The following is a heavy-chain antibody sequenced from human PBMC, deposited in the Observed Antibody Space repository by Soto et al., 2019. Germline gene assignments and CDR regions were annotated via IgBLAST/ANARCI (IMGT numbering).Heavy chain of an antibody. CDR3: ARVFSNYLYYGMDV. J-gene: IGHJ6*02. CDR2: ISYDGSNK. V-gene: IGHV3-30-3*01. CDR1: GFTFSSYS. D-gene: IGHD3-10*02. Sequence: GVSLRLSCAASGFTFSSYSMHWVLQAPGKGLEWVAVISYDGSNKYYADSVKGRFTISRDNSKNTLYLQMNSLRAEDTAVYYCARVFSNYLYYGMDVWGQGTTVTVSS.